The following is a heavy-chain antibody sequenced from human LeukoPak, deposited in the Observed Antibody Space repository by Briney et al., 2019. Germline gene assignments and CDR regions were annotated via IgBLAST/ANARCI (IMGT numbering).Heavy chain of an antibody. CDR1: GGSIRRYF. D-gene: IGHD2-15*01. CDR2: INYSGST. V-gene: IGHV4-59*08. Sequence: PSETLSLTCTVSGGSIRRYFWNWLRQTPGKGLEWIGHINYSGSTNYNPSLKSRVTISLDTSKNQFSLKLSSVTAADTAMYYCARRYCSGGSCYSSLDYWGQGTLVTVSS. J-gene: IGHJ4*02. CDR3: ARRYCSGGSCYSSLDY.